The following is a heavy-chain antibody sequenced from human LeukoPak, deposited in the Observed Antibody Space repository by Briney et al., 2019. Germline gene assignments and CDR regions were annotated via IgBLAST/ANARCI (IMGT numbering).Heavy chain of an antibody. CDR2: ISYDGSNK. J-gene: IGHJ4*02. D-gene: IGHD2-2*01. CDR1: GFTFSSYG. CDR3: PKSQYGVPHY. Sequence: GGSLRLSCAASGFTFSSYGIHWVRQAPGKGLEWVAVISYDGSNKFYAESVKGRFTISRDNSKNTLYLQMNSLRAEDTAVYYCPKSQYGVPHYWGQGTRVTVSS. V-gene: IGHV3-30*18.